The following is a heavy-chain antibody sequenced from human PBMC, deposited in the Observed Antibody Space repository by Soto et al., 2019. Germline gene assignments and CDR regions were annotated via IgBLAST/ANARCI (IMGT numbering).Heavy chain of an antibody. CDR1: GFTFSSYA. J-gene: IGHJ3*02. Sequence: GGSLRLSCAASGFTFSSYAMHWVRQAPGKGLEWVAVISYDGSNKYYADSVKGRFTISRDNSKNTLYLQMNSLRAEDTAVYYCAREDFWSGYFAFDIWGQGTMVTVSS. CDR3: AREDFWSGYFAFDI. D-gene: IGHD3-3*01. V-gene: IGHV3-30*04. CDR2: ISYDGSNK.